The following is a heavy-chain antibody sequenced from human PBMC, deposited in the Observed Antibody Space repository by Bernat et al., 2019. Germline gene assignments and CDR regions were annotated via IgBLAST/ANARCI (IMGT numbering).Heavy chain of an antibody. CDR1: GGSISSINYY. CDR3: ARQDDFWSGFVV. J-gene: IGHJ5*02. Sequence: QLQLQESGPGLVKPSETLSLTCTVSGGSISSINYYWGWIRQPPGKGLEWIGSIYYSGSTYYNPSLKSRVTIFVDTSKNQFSLKLSSVTAADTALYYCARQDDFWSGFVVWGQGTLVTVSS. CDR2: IYYSGST. V-gene: IGHV4-39*01. D-gene: IGHD3-3*01.